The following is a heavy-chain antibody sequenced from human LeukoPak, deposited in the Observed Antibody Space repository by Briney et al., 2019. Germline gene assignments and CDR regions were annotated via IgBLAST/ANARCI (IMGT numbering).Heavy chain of an antibody. CDR2: IYYSGST. D-gene: IGHD3-9*01. CDR3: ASSILTGYFKTYYYYGMNV. CDR1: GGSISSYY. J-gene: IGHJ6*02. V-gene: IGHV4-59*01. Sequence: KPSETLSLTCTVSGGSISSYYWSWIRQPPGKGLEWIGYIYYSGSTNYNPSLKSRVTISVDTSKNQFSLKLSSVTAADTAVYHCASSILTGYFKTYYYYGMNVWGQGTTVTVSS.